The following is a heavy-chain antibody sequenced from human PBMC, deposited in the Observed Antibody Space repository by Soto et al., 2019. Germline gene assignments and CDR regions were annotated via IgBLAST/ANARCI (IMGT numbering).Heavy chain of an antibody. CDR1: GFTFSSYG. J-gene: IGHJ4*02. CDR3: ANGGYSYGIISDY. D-gene: IGHD5-18*01. CDR2: ISYDGRNK. V-gene: IGHV3-30*18. Sequence: PGGSLRLSCAASGFTFSSYGMHWVRQAPGKGLEWVAVISYDGRNKYYADSVKGRFTISRDNSKNTLYLQMNSLRAEDTAVYYCANGGYSYGIISDYWGQGTLVTVSS.